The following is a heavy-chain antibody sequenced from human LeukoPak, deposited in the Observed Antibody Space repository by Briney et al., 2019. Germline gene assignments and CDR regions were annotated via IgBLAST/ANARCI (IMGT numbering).Heavy chain of an antibody. V-gene: IGHV3-33*01. CDR3: ARAFWVDTAMVPDY. CDR1: GFTFSSYG. CDR2: IWYDGSNK. J-gene: IGHJ4*02. D-gene: IGHD5-18*01. Sequence: PGGSLRLSCAASGFTFSSYGMHWVRQAPGKGLEWVAVIWYDGSNKYYADSVKGRFTISRDNSKNTLYLQMNSLRAEDTAIYYCARAFWVDTAMVPDYWGRGTLVTVSS.